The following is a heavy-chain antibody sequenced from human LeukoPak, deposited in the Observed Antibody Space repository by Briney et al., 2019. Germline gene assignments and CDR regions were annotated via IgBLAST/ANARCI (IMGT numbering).Heavy chain of an antibody. CDR2: IYYSGST. CDR1: GGSISSSSYY. D-gene: IGHD2-2*01. J-gene: IGHJ6*03. Sequence: PSETLSLTCTVSGGSISSSSYYWGWIRQPPGKGLEWIGSIYYSGSTYYNPSLKSRVTISVDTSKNQFSLKLSSVTAADTAVYYCARHTLGDIVVVPAARPNYYYYMDVWGKGTTVTVS. CDR3: ARHTLGDIVVVPAARPNYYYYMDV. V-gene: IGHV4-39*01.